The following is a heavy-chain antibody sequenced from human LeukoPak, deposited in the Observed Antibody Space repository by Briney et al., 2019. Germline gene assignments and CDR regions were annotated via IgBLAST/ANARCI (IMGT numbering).Heavy chain of an antibody. CDR1: VYTFTSYG. CDR2: ISAYNGNT. J-gene: IGHJ4*02. V-gene: IGHV1-18*01. CDR3: ARDLAWSGLDYFDY. Sequence: ASVRVSCKASVYTFTSYGISWVRQAPGQGLEWMGCISAYNGNTNYAQKLQGRVTMTTDTSTSTAYMELRSLRSDDTAVYYCARDLAWSGLDYFDYWGQGTLVTLSS. D-gene: IGHD3-10*01.